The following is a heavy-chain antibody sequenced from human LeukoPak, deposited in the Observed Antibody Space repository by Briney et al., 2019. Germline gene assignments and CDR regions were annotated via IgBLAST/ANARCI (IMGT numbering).Heavy chain of an antibody. V-gene: IGHV4-59*08. J-gene: IGHJ5*02. CDR2: IYYSGST. D-gene: IGHD3-22*01. CDR1: GGSISSYY. CDR3: ASGTYDSSGYNPYNWFDP. Sequence: SETLSLTYTVSGGSISSYYWSWIRQPPGKGLEWSGYIYYSGSTNFNPSLKSRVTISVDTSKKTFSMKLSSVTAADTAVYYCASGTYDSSGYNPYNWFDPWGQGTLVTVSS.